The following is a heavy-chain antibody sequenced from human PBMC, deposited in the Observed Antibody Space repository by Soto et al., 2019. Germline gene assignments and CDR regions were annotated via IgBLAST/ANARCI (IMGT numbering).Heavy chain of an antibody. J-gene: IGHJ4*02. CDR1: LFTFTMYS. CDR3: ARESEDLTSNFDY. V-gene: IGHV3-21*06. CDR2: ISSTTNYI. Sequence: PGGSLRFSCVPYLFTFTMYSMNRARQAPGKGLEWVSSISSTTNYIYYGDSMKGRFTISIDNAKNSLYLEMNSLRAEDTAVYYCARESEDLTSNFDYWGQGTMVTGSS.